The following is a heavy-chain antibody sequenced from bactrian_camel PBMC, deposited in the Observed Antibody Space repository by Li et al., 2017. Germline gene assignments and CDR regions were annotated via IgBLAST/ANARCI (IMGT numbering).Heavy chain of an antibody. D-gene: IGHD3*01. CDR1: GFAFSTYA. Sequence: DVQLVESGGGSVQAGGSPRLSCKTSGFAFSTYAMSRVRQAPGKGVEWVSSIVGGGQMTRYAESVKDRFTISRDNAQNTVYLQLNSLKTEDTAMYYCAAEAYLSAGRCLEVMGRHPDQRGQGPRSPSP. CDR2: IVGGGQMT. J-gene: IGHJ4*01. V-gene: IGHV3S42*01.